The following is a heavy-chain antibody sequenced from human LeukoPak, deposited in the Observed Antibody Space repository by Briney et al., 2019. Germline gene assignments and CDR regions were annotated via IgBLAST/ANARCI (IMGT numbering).Heavy chain of an antibody. Sequence: ASVKVSCKASGYTFTSYGISWVRQAPGPGLEWMGWISAYNGNTNYAQKLQGRVTMTTDTSTSTAYLELRSLRSDDTAVYYCARPAYGDYGMDVWGQGTTVTVSS. CDR3: ARPAYGDYGMDV. CDR2: ISAYNGNT. CDR1: GYTFTSYG. V-gene: IGHV1-18*01. D-gene: IGHD4-17*01. J-gene: IGHJ6*02.